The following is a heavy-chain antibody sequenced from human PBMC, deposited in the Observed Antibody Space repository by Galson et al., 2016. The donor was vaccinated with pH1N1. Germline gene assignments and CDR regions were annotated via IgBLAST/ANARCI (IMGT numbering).Heavy chain of an antibody. CDR2: IDWDNDK. J-gene: IGHJ4*02. Sequence: PALVTPTQTLTLTCTFSGFSLSVSGMRVSWIRQPPGKALEWLARIDWDNDKFYSTSLKTRLTISKDTSKNQVVLTMTNMDPVDTATFYCARSLFYFGGSVYRESGFDSWSPGTQVTVSS. V-gene: IGHV2-70*04. D-gene: IGHD5/OR15-5a*01. CDR3: ARSLFYFGGSVYRESGFDS. CDR1: GFSLSVSGMR.